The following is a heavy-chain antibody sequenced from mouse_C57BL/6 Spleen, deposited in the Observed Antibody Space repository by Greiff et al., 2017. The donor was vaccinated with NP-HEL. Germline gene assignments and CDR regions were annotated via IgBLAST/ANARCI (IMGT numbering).Heavy chain of an antibody. CDR1: GYTFTSYW. CDR2: INPSSGYT. V-gene: IGHV1-7*01. CDR3: AREEITTVVPFAY. J-gene: IGHJ3*01. D-gene: IGHD1-1*01. Sequence: VMLVESEAELAKPGASVKLSCKASGYTFTSYWMHWVKQRPGQGLEWIGYINPSSGYTKYNQKFKDKATLTADKSSSTAYMQLSSLTYEDSAVYYCAREEITTVVPFAYWGQGTLVTVSA.